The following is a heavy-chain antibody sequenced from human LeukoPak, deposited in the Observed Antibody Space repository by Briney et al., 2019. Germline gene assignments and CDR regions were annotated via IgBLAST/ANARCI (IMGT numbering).Heavy chain of an antibody. Sequence: GGSLRLSCAASGFTFSSYAMSWVRQAPGKGLEWVSVISGSGGSTHYADSVKGRFTISRDNSKKGRFTISRDNSKNTLYLQMNSLRAEDTAVYYCARVIAAAGTRYFDYWGQGTLVTVSS. V-gene: IGHV3-23*01. CDR2: ISGSGGST. CDR1: GFTFSSYA. D-gene: IGHD6-13*01. J-gene: IGHJ4*02. CDR3: ARVIAAAGTRYFDY.